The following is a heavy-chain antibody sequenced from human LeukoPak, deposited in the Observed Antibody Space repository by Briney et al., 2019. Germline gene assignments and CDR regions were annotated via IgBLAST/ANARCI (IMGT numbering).Heavy chain of an antibody. Sequence: GGSLRLSCAASGFTFSGTWMSWVRQAPGKGLEWVANINQDGSAKNYLDSVKGRFTISIDRGKNSLYLQMNSLRDEDTAVYYCARELSWSGRDYWGQGTLVTVSS. J-gene: IGHJ4*02. V-gene: IGHV3-7*01. CDR2: INQDGSAK. D-gene: IGHD3-3*01. CDR3: ARELSWSGRDY. CDR1: GFTFSGTW.